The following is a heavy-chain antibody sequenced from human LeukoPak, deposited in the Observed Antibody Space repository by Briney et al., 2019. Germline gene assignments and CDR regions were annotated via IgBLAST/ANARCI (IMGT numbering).Heavy chain of an antibody. CDR1: GFSASSSY. J-gene: IGHJ3*02. CDR2: IYSGRTT. D-gene: IGHD6-19*01. Sequence: GGSLRVSCAASGFSASSSYMSWVRQAPGKGLEWVSVIYSGRTTQYADAVKGRLTITRDNSKNTLYLQMNSLRAEDTAVYYCAGGRGAVAPAFDIWGQGTMVTVSS. CDR3: AGGRGAVAPAFDI. V-gene: IGHV3-66*01.